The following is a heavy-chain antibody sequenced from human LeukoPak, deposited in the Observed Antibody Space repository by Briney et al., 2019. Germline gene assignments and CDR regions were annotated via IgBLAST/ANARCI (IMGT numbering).Heavy chain of an antibody. J-gene: IGHJ4*02. V-gene: IGHV4-4*07. Sequence: SESLSLTCTVSGASISGYYWSWIRQPAGKGLEWIGRIYTSGSTNYNPSLKSRVTISVDTSKNQFSLKLSSVTAADTAVYYCARHVDNLYGPFDYWGQGTLVTVSS. CDR2: IYTSGST. CDR3: ARHVDNLYGPFDY. CDR1: GASISGYY. D-gene: IGHD1-14*01.